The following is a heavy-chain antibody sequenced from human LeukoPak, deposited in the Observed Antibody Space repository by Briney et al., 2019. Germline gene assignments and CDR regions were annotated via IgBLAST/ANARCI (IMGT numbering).Heavy chain of an antibody. Sequence: GGSLRLSCAASGFTFSSYAMSWVRQAPGKGLEWVSGISGRDRIYYADSVKGRFTISRDNSRNTLYLQMDSLRAEDTAVYYCAKGRSGESSYPPIDYWGQGTLVTVSS. CDR2: ISGRDRI. J-gene: IGHJ4*02. CDR1: GFTFSSYA. D-gene: IGHD2-15*01. CDR3: AKGRSGESSYPPIDY. V-gene: IGHV3-23*01.